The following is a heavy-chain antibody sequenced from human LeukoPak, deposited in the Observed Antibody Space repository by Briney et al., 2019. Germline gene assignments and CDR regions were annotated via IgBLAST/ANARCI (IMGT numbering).Heavy chain of an antibody. J-gene: IGHJ4*02. CDR3: ARDVCGDYVVDY. Sequence: ASVKVSCKASGGTLNNYVINWVRQAPGQGLEWMGWISAYNGNTNYAQKLQGRVTMTTDTSTSTAYMELRSLRSDDTAVYYCARDVCGDYVVDYWGQGTLVTVSS. CDR2: ISAYNGNT. CDR1: GGTLNNYV. V-gene: IGHV1-18*01. D-gene: IGHD4-17*01.